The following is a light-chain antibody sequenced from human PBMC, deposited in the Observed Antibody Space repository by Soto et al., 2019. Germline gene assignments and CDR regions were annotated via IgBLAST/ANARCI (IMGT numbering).Light chain of an antibody. CDR2: EVS. CDR3: SSYSPSSLL. Sequence: QSALTQPASVSGSPGETITISCTGTSNDVGGYGYVSWYRQYAGKAPTLMVSEVSYRPSGVSDRFSGSKSGTTAFLTISGLQTEDEGHYYCSSYSPSSLLFGGGTPLTVL. V-gene: IGLV2-14*01. CDR1: SNDVGGYGY. J-gene: IGLJ3*02.